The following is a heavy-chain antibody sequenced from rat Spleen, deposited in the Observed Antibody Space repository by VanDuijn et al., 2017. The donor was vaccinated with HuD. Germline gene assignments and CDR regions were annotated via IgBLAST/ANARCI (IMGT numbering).Heavy chain of an antibody. CDR2: MWSDGDT. CDR1: GFSLTSYH. CDR3: TRRGEYSIYQFDS. V-gene: IGHV2-32*01. D-gene: IGHD1-2*01. J-gene: IGHJ2*01. Sequence: QVQLKESGPGLVQPSQTLSLTCTVSGFSLTSYHLHWVRQPPGKGLEWMGVMWSDGDTSYNSALKSRLSISRDTSKSQVFLKMNSLQTEDTAIYYCTRRGEYSIYQFDSWGQGVMVTVSS.